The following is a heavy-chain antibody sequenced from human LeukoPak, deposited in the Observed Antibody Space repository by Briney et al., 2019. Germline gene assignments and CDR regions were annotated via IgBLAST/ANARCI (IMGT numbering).Heavy chain of an antibody. J-gene: IGHJ6*02. CDR3: ARIPPPDYDFWSGYSVNYYGIDV. D-gene: IGHD3-3*01. CDR2: ISSSSSTI. Sequence: GGSLRLSCAASGFTFSSYSMNWVRQAPGKGLEWVSYISSSSSTIYYADSVKGRFTISRDNAKNSLYLQMNSLRDEDTAVYYCARIPPPDYDFWSGYSVNYYGIDVWGQGTTVTVSS. CDR1: GFTFSSYS. V-gene: IGHV3-48*02.